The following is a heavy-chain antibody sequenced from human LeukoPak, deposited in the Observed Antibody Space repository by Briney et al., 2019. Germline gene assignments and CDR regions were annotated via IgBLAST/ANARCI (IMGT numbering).Heavy chain of an antibody. CDR1: GGSISSYY. CDR3: ARGDSDYGDYVKYFDY. D-gene: IGHD4-17*01. CDR2: IYYSGST. V-gene: IGHV4-59*01. J-gene: IGHJ4*02. Sequence: SEALSLTCTVSGGSISSYYWSWIRQPPGKGLEWIGYIYYSGSTNYNPSLKSRVTISVDTSKNQFSLKLSSVTAADTAVYYCARGDSDYGDYVKYFDYWGQGTLVTVSS.